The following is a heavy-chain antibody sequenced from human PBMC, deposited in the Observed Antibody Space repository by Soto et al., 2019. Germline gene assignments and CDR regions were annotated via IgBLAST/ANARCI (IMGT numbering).Heavy chain of an antibody. Sequence: GASVKVYFKASGYTFTSYAMHLVRQAPGQRLEWMGWINAGNGNTKYSQKFQGRVTITRDTSASTAYMELSSLRSEDTAVYYCARSGGVSLGAFDIWGQGTMVTVSS. CDR2: INAGNGNT. V-gene: IGHV1-3*01. D-gene: IGHD3-16*01. CDR3: ARSGGVSLGAFDI. CDR1: GYTFTSYA. J-gene: IGHJ3*02.